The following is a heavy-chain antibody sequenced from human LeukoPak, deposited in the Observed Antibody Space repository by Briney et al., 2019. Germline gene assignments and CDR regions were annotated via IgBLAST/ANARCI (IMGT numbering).Heavy chain of an antibody. D-gene: IGHD3-22*01. Sequence: SETLSLTCTVSGGSISSYYWSWIRQPAGKGLEWIGRIYTSGSTNYNPSLKSRVTMSVDTSKNQFSLKLSSVTAADTTVYYCARDTYYYDSSGYWADYWGQGTLVTVSS. CDR1: GGSISSYY. J-gene: IGHJ4*02. V-gene: IGHV4-4*07. CDR3: ARDTYYYDSSGYWADY. CDR2: IYTSGST.